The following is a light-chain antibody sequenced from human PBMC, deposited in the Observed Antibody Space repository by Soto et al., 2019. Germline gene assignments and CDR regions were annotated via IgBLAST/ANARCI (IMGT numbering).Light chain of an antibody. V-gene: IGKV1-39*01. CDR1: QSINIF. Sequence: DIQMTQSPSSLSASVGDRVTITCRASQSINIFLSWYQQKPGKAPKLLIYAASFLQSGVPSMFSGSRSGTDFILTIRSLQAEDFATYYCQQSNSAPFTFGQGTKLEIK. CDR2: AAS. J-gene: IGKJ2*01. CDR3: QQSNSAPFT.